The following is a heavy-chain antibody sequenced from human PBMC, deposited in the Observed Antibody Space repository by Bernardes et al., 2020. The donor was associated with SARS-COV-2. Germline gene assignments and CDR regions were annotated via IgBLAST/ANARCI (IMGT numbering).Heavy chain of an antibody. J-gene: IGHJ4*02. D-gene: IGHD6-19*01. V-gene: IGHV1-2*02. CDR3: ARDIVGKARGWYSRGLDY. CDR1: GYTFSGNY. Sequence: SVTVSCTASGYTFSGNYIHWLRQATAQGMEWMGWTNQGSGDTMYAQKLHFQDRVTMTRDTSTNTAYLEVTRLRSADTAVYYCARDIVGKARGWYSRGLDYWGQGTRVTVS. CDR2: TNQGSGDT.